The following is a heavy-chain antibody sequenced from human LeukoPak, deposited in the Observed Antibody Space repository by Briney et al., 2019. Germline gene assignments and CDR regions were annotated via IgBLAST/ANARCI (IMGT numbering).Heavy chain of an antibody. Sequence: GGSLRLSCAASGFTFSSYAMSWVRQAPGKGLEWVSAISGSGGSTYYADSVRGRFTISRDNSKNTLYLQMNSLRAEDTAVYYCANQGSSWYGHHYWGQGTLVTVSS. J-gene: IGHJ4*02. CDR3: ANQGSSWYGHHY. CDR1: GFTFSSYA. D-gene: IGHD6-13*01. V-gene: IGHV3-23*01. CDR2: ISGSGGST.